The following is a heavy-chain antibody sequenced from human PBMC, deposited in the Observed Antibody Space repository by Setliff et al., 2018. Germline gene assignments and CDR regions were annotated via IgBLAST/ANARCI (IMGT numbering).Heavy chain of an antibody. J-gene: IGHJ4*02. V-gene: IGHV3-7*03. D-gene: IGHD1-1*01. CDR2: IKEDGSEK. Sequence: GGSLRLSCVASGFTFSRHWMSWVRQAPGKGLEWVANIKEDGSEKYYVDSVKGRFTISRDNAKNSLYLQMNSLRAEDTAVYYCVPHPNAYNDFWGQGTLVTVSS. CDR1: GFTFSRHW. CDR3: VPHPNAYNDF.